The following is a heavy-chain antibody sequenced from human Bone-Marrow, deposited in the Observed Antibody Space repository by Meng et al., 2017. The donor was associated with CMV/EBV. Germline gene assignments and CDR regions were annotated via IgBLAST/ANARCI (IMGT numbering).Heavy chain of an antibody. Sequence: SGGSTTSGGFYWSWLRHHPGKGLEWIGYIYYNGRSYYKPSLESRATISIDTSENQFSLNLRSETAADTAVYFCARGRYNANGNYFDTWGQGTLVTVSS. CDR1: GGSTTSGGFY. J-gene: IGHJ4*02. V-gene: IGHV4-31*02. CDR3: ARGRYNANGNYFDT. D-gene: IGHD3-9*01. CDR2: IYYNGRS.